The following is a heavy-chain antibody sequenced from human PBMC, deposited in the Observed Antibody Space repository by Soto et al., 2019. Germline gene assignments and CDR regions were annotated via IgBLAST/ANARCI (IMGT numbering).Heavy chain of an antibody. CDR2: MSYDGRNT. CDR3: AKDTGFGELFSDTFDL. Sequence: QAQLVESGGGVVQPGRSLRLSCTTSGFNLRSYGMHWVRQAPGKGLSWVAVMSYDGRNTYSADSVKGRFTISRDDSKNTMYLQMNSLRADDTALYYCAKDTGFGELFSDTFDLGGQGTMVTVSS. V-gene: IGHV3-30*18. J-gene: IGHJ3*01. D-gene: IGHD3-10*01. CDR1: GFNLRSYG.